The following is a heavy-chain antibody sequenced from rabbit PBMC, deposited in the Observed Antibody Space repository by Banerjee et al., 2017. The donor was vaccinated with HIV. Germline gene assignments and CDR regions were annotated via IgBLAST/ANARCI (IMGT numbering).Heavy chain of an antibody. CDR3: ARDPDAGISYHYFNL. CDR1: GLDFSSTYW. Sequence: EESGGDLVQPEGSLTLTCKASGLDFSSTYWICWVRQAPGKGLEWIACIYTGNSGSTYYASWAKGRFTISKTSSTTVTLQMTSLTAADTATYFCARDPDAGISYHYFNLWGQGTLVTVS. CDR2: IYTGNSGST. V-gene: IGHV1S45*01. D-gene: IGHD8-1*01. J-gene: IGHJ4*01.